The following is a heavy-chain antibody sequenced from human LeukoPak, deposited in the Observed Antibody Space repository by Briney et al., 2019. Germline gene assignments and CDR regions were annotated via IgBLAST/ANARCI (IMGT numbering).Heavy chain of an antibody. J-gene: IGHJ1*01. V-gene: IGHV5-51*01. CDR2: IYPGDSDT. D-gene: IGHD5-24*01. CDR1: GYSFTSYW. Sequence: GESLKISCKGFGYSFTSYWIGWVRQMPGKGLEWMGIIYPGDSDTRYSPSFQGQVTISADKSISTAYLQWSSLKASDTAMYYCASGEMATIIIAEYFQHWGQGTLVTVSS. CDR3: ASGEMATIIIAEYFQH.